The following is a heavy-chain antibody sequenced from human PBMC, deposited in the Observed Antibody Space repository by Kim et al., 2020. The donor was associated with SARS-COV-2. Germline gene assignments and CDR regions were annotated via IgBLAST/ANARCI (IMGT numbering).Heavy chain of an antibody. D-gene: IGHD2-15*01. CDR1: GGSFSGYY. J-gene: IGHJ5*02. CDR3: ARGPGVNCSGGSCYSGWFDP. V-gene: IGHV4-34*01. Sequence: SETLSLTCAVYGGSFSGYYWSWIRQPPGKGLEWIGEINHSGSTNYNPSLKSRVTISVDTSKNQFSLKLSSVAAADTAAYYCARGPGVNCSGGSCYSGWFDPWGQGTLVTVSS. CDR2: INHSGST.